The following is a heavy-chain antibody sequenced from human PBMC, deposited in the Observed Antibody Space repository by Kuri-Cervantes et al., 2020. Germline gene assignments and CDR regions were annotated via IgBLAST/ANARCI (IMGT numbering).Heavy chain of an antibody. CDR3: ARSLHDYAPNFDY. Sequence: TCAASGFTFSSYAMHWVRQAPGKGLEWVAAISYDGSNKYYADSVKGRFTISRDNSKNTLYLQMNSLRAEDTAVYYCARSLHDYAPNFDYWGQGTLVTVSS. CDR2: ISYDGSNK. V-gene: IGHV3-30-3*01. CDR1: GFTFSSYA. D-gene: IGHD4-17*01. J-gene: IGHJ4*02.